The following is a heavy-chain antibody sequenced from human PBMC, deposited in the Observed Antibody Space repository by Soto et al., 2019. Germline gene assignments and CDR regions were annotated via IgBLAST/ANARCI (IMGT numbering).Heavy chain of an antibody. Sequence: QVQLQESGPGLVKPSETLSLTCTVSGGSISSYYWSWIRQPPGKGLEWIGYIYYSGSTNYNPSLKGRVNISVDTSWNQCSRMLSAVTAADTAVYYCARVPLLWFGEFNYCYYYGMDVWGQGTTGTVSS. V-gene: IGHV4-59*01. CDR1: GGSISSYY. CDR2: IYYSGST. D-gene: IGHD3-10*01. CDR3: ARVPLLWFGEFNYCYYYGMDV. J-gene: IGHJ6*02.